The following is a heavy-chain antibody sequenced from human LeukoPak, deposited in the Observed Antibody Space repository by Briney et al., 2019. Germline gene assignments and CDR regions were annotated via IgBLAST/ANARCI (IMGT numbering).Heavy chain of an antibody. CDR1: GFTFSDYS. CDR3: AELGITMIGGV. D-gene: IGHD3-10*02. CDR2: ISSSGSTI. V-gene: IGHV3-48*04. Sequence: GGSLRLSCAASGFTFSDYSMNWVRQTPGKGLEWVSYISSSGSTIYYADSVKGRFTISRDNAKNSLYLQMNSLRAEDTAVYYCAELGITMIGGVWGKGTTVTISS. J-gene: IGHJ6*04.